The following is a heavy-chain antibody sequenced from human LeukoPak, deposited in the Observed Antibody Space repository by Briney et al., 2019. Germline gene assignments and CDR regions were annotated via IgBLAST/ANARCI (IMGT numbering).Heavy chain of an antibody. CDR3: ARRGVWGRAYFDY. J-gene: IGHJ4*02. Sequence: PGGSLRLSCAAPGFTFSNYAMHWVRQAPGRGLEWVAFISSDATNKFYADSVRGRFTISRDNAKNSLYLQMNSLRAEDTAVYYCARRGVWGRAYFDYWGQGTLVTVSS. D-gene: IGHD3-16*01. V-gene: IGHV3-30-3*01. CDR1: GFTFSNYA. CDR2: ISSDATNK.